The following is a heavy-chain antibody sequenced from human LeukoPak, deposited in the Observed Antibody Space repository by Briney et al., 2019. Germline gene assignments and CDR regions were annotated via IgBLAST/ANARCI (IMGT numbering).Heavy chain of an antibody. CDR1: GGSIGSYY. V-gene: IGHV4-4*07. Sequence: SETLSLTCTVSGGSIGSYYWSWIRQPAGKGLEWIGRIYTSGSTNYSPSLKSRVTMSVDTSKNQFSLKLSSVTAADTAVYYCARERLRYFNWSLDYWGQGTLVTVSS. CDR3: ARERLRYFNWSLDY. CDR2: IYTSGST. J-gene: IGHJ4*02. D-gene: IGHD3-9*01.